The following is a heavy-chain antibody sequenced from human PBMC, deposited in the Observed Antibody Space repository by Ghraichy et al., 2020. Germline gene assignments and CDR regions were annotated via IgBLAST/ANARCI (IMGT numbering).Heavy chain of an antibody. CDR1: GFTFSSFW. D-gene: IGHD6-19*01. CDR3: ARVCRCGWGSDY. CDR2: INEGGHGE. Sequence: GGSLRLSCAVSGFTFSSFWMTWVRQAPGKGLEWVANINEGGHGEYYVDSVKGRFTISRDNAKNSLYLQMSSLGAEDTAVYYCARVCRCGWGSDYWGQGILVTVSS. V-gene: IGHV3-7*03. J-gene: IGHJ4*02.